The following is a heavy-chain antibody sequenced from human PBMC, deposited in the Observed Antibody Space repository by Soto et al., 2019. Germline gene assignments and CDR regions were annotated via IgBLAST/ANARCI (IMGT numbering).Heavy chain of an antibody. Sequence: LDFSCTFSAGSTARDVRSRRRRPHGQGLQWIGYIFHGLGPNYNPSLRGRVSISVDTSKNQLSLELRSLTAADTAVYYCARDRHWYGSGGPFYPAGSFDIWGQGTMVTVSS. V-gene: IGHV4-59*01. D-gene: IGHD2-15*01. J-gene: IGHJ3*02. CDR3: ARDRHWYGSGGPFYPAGSFDI. CDR1: AGSTARDV. CDR2: IFHGLGP.